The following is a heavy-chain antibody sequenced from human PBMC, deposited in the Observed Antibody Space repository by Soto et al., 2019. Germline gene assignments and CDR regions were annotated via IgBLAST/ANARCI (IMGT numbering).Heavy chain of an antibody. Sequence: GGSLRLSCAASGFTFSDYYMSWIRQAPGKGLEWVSYISSSGSTIYYADSVKGRFTISRDNAKNSLYLHMNSLRAEDTAVYYCASSELGYCSSTSCPNWFDPWGQGTLVTVSS. CDR2: ISSSGSTI. V-gene: IGHV3-11*01. J-gene: IGHJ5*02. CDR1: GFTFSDYY. CDR3: ASSELGYCSSTSCPNWFDP. D-gene: IGHD2-2*01.